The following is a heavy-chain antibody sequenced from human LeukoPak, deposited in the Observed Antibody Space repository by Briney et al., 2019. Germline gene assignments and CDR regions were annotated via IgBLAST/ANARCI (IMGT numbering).Heavy chain of an antibody. CDR1: GFMFSDYA. V-gene: IGHV3-23*01. J-gene: IGHJ4*02. CDR2: VKASAGDT. Sequence: GGSLRLSCAASGFMFSDYAMSWVRQAPGRGLERVSAVKASAGDTYYADSVRGRFTISRDNSKSTVYLQMNSLRAEDTALYYCAKGQMATILGFDSWGQGALVTVSS. D-gene: IGHD5-24*01. CDR3: AKGQMATILGFDS.